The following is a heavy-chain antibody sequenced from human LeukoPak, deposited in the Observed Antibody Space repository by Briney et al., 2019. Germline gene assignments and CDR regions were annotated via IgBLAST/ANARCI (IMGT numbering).Heavy chain of an antibody. CDR3: TRSVYI. V-gene: IGHV4-61*02. CDR2: IYASGTT. J-gene: IGHJ3*02. CDR1: GGSISSDSYY. Sequence: TSQTLSLTCTVSGGSISSDSYYWSWIRQPAGKGLEWIGRIYASGTTDYNPSLKSRVTISVGTSKNQFSLKLSSVTAADTAVYYCTRSVYIWGQGTMVTVSS. D-gene: IGHD5/OR15-5a*01.